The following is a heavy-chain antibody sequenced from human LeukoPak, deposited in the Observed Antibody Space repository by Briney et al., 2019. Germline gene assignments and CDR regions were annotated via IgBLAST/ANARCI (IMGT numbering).Heavy chain of an antibody. CDR2: INHSGSA. J-gene: IGHJ4*02. D-gene: IGHD3-22*01. Sequence: SETLSLTCAVYGGAFSGYYWTCLRQIPGEGLEWFGQINHSGSATYSPSLKSRLTISVATSTSQFSLELSSVTAADTAVYYCARGGTDSSDYYWGFYYFDYWGRGTLVTVSS. CDR1: GGAFSGYY. CDR3: ARGGTDSSDYYWGFYYFDY. V-gene: IGHV4-34*01.